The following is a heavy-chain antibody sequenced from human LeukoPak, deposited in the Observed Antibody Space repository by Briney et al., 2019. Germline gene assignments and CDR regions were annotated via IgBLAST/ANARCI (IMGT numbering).Heavy chain of an antibody. CDR2: IYYSGST. Sequence: SETLSLTCTVSGGSISSSSYYWGWIRQPPGKGLEWIGSIYYSGSTNYNPSLKSRVTISVDTSKNQFSLKLSSVTAADTAVYYCARGDTAMVNRPVDYWGQGTLVTVSS. CDR1: GGSISSSSYY. J-gene: IGHJ4*02. V-gene: IGHV4-39*07. D-gene: IGHD5-18*01. CDR3: ARGDTAMVNRPVDY.